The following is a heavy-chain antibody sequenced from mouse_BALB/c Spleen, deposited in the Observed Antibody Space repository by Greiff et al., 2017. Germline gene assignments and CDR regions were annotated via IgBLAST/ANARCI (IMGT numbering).Heavy chain of an antibody. CDR3: AGEYFDV. Sequence: EVKLMESGGGLVKPGGSLKLSCAASGFTFSSYAMSWVRQSPEKRLEWVAEISSGGSYTYYPDTVTGRFTISRDNAKNTLYLEMSSLRSEDTAMYYCAGEYFDVWGAGTTVTVSS. J-gene: IGHJ1*01. V-gene: IGHV5-9-4*01. CDR1: GFTFSSYA. CDR2: ISSGGSYT.